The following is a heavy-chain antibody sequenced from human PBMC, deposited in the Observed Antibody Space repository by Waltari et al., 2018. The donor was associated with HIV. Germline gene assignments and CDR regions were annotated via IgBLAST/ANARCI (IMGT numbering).Heavy chain of an antibody. V-gene: IGHV3-7*01. CDR3: ATSRTFDY. CDR2: IKQDGSEK. Sequence: ELQRVESWGGLVQPGGSMRISCVASGLHFSRYRMSWVRQAPGKGLEWVANIKQDGSEKYYVDSVKGRFTISRDNAKNSLYLQMNSLRAEDTAVYYCATSRTFDYWGQGTLVTVSS. J-gene: IGHJ4*02. CDR1: GLHFSRYR.